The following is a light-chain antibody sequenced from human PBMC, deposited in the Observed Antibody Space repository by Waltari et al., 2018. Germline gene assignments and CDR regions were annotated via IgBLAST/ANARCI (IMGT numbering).Light chain of an antibody. CDR3: QTGGHGTWV. Sequence: QLVLTQSPSASASLGAPVKPTCTMSSGHSSNVIAWLQQQPEKGPRYLMKVNSDGSHSEGDEIPDRFSGSSSGAERYLTISSLQSEDEADYYCQTGGHGTWVFGGGTKLTVL. V-gene: IGLV4-69*01. J-gene: IGLJ3*02. CDR2: VNSDGSH. CDR1: SGHSSNV.